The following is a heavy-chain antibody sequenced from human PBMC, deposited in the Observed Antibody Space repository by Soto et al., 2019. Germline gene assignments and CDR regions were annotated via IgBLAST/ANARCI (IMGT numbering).Heavy chain of an antibody. J-gene: IGHJ6*02. V-gene: IGHV3-48*03. Sequence: GGSLRLSCAPSGFTFSSYEMSWVRQAPGKGLEWVSYISVSGTMRFYADAVKGRFTISRDNTKKILYLQMNSLRAEDTALYYCATAGLTGTVWGQGTTVTVSS. D-gene: IGHD3-9*01. CDR3: ATAGLTGTV. CDR1: GFTFSSYE. CDR2: ISVSGTMR.